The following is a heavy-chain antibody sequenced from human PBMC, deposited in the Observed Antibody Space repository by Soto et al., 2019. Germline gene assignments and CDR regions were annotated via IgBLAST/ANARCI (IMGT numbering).Heavy chain of an antibody. CDR1: RVAFSKYI. CDR3: AKGSYSSPLCYYYGMDV. V-gene: IGHV1-69*13. J-gene: IGHJ6*02. CDR2: IIPIFGTA. Sequence: SVKVSCKASRVAFSKYIVTWVRQAPGLGLAWVGGIIPIFGTANYAQKFQGRVTITADESTSTSYMEVNNLRSEDTAVYYCAKGSYSSPLCYYYGMDVWGQGTTVTVSS. D-gene: IGHD3-22*01.